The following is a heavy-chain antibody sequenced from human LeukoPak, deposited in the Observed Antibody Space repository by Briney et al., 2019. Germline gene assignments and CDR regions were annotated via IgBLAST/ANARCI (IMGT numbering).Heavy chain of an antibody. CDR3: AKDKTIRGQXXXXXYYYYYGMDV. J-gene: IGHJ6*02. Sequence: GGSLRLSCAASGFTFSSYAMSWVRQAPGKGLEWVSAISGSGGSTYYADSVKGRFTISRDNSKNTLYLQMNSLRAEDTAVYYCAKDKTIRGQXXXXXYYYYYGMDVWGQGTTVTX. CDR1: GFTFSSYA. V-gene: IGHV3-23*01. CDR2: ISGSGGST. D-gene: IGHD6-19*01.